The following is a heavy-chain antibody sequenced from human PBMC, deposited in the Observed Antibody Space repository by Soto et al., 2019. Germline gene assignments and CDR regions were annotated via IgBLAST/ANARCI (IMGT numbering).Heavy chain of an antibody. CDR1: SGSISSGDHY. Sequence: SETLSLTWTVSSGSISSGDHYWIWIRQPPGKGPEWIGYISHSGTTYYNPSLKSRVSISPDTSNNQFSLKLSSVTAADTAVYYCARDRNGYFVLDYWGQGTLVTVS. CDR3: ARDRNGYFVLDY. CDR2: ISHSGTT. J-gene: IGHJ4*02. V-gene: IGHV4-30-4*01. D-gene: IGHD3-22*01.